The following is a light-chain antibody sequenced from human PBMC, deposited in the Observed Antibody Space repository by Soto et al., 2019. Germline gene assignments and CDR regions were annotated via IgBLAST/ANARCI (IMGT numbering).Light chain of an antibody. V-gene: IGKV1-39*01. J-gene: IGKJ1*01. CDR2: AAS. CDR1: QSISSS. CDR3: QQGYSYPT. Sequence: DIQMTQSPSSLSTSVGDRVTIACRASQSISSSLNWYLHKPGKAPELLIFAASSLQSGVPSRFRGSGSGTDFTLTISSLQPEDFGTYYCQQGYSYPTFGHGTKVDIK.